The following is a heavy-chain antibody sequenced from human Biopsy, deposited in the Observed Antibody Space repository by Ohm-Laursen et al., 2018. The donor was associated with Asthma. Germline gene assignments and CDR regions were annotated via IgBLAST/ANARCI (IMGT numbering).Heavy chain of an antibody. Sequence: ASVTASCQASGYNFISFAIHWVRQAPGQRLEWMGWVNTGNGDTKYSQKFQGRVTITRDTSASTAYMELRSLRSEDTATYYCPRTYYDFLTGQVKDVFGVWGQGTMVTVSS. CDR1: GYNFISFA. D-gene: IGHD3-9*01. CDR3: PRTYYDFLTGQVKDVFGV. J-gene: IGHJ3*01. CDR2: VNTGNGDT. V-gene: IGHV1-3*04.